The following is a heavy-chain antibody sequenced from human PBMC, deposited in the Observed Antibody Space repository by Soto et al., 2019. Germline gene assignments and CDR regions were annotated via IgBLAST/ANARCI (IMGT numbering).Heavy chain of an antibody. CDR3: ARDLWGYCGTDCYPLDV. D-gene: IGHD2-21*02. CDR1: GGSISGCY. V-gene: IGHV4-59*01. CDR2: MYNTGST. J-gene: IGHJ6*02. Sequence: PSDTLSLTCTVSGGSISGCYWSWIRQPPGKGLEWIGYMYNTGSTVYNPSFKSRVTISVDTSKNQFSLKLNSVTAADTAVYYCARDLWGYCGTDCYPLDVWSQGTTVTVS.